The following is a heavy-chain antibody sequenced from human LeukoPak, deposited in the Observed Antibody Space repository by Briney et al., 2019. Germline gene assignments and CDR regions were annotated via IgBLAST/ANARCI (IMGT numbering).Heavy chain of an antibody. CDR3: VRDFSCSGGSCPLFDS. Sequence: SGVSLRLSCAASGFTFNIYAMSWVRQAPGKGLAWVSGLNEGGGYTYYADSVKGRFTISRDNSENTLYLQMSSLRAEDTAIYYCVRDFSCSGGSCPLFDSWGQGTLVSVSS. CDR2: LNEGGGYT. D-gene: IGHD2-15*01. CDR1: GFTFNIYA. J-gene: IGHJ4*02. V-gene: IGHV3-23*01.